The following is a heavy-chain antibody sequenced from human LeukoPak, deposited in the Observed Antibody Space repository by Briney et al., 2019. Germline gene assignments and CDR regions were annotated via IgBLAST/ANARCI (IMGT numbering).Heavy chain of an antibody. CDR2: INSDGSST. Sequence: GGSLRLSCAASGFTFSSYWMHWVRPAPGKGLVWVSRINSDGSSTSYADSVKGRFTISRDNAKNTLYLQMNSLRAEDTAVYYCARDGGYGEHDYWGQGTLVTVSS. CDR3: ARDGGYGEHDY. J-gene: IGHJ4*02. D-gene: IGHD4-17*01. CDR1: GFTFSSYW. V-gene: IGHV3-74*01.